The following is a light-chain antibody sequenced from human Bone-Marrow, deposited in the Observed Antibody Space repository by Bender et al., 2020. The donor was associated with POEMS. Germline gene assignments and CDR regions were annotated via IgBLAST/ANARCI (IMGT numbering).Light chain of an antibody. CDR1: SSDIGAYDH. V-gene: IGLV2-23*02. CDR2: EDD. CDR3: FSYAGTNTFL. Sequence: QSALTQPASVSGSPGQSITISCTGTSSDIGAYDHVSWCQQHPGKVPKLMIYEDDKRPSGVSNRFSGSKSGNTASLTISGLQAEDEANYYCFSYAGTNTFLFGTGTKVTVL. J-gene: IGLJ1*01.